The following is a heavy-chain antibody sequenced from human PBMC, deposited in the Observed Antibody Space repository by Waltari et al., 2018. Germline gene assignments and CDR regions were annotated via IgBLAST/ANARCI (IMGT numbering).Heavy chain of an antibody. V-gene: IGHV4-34*01. D-gene: IGHD3-3*01. CDR3: ARGIHYDFWSGYPIPYGMDV. CDR2: INHSGST. Sequence: QVQLQQWGAGLLKPSETLSLTCAVYGGSFSGYYWSWIRQPPGKGLEWIGEINHSGSTNYNQSLNIRVTISVHTSKNQFSLNLSSVTAADTAVYYCARGIHYDFWSGYPIPYGMDVWGQGTTVTVSS. J-gene: IGHJ6*02. CDR1: GGSFSGYY.